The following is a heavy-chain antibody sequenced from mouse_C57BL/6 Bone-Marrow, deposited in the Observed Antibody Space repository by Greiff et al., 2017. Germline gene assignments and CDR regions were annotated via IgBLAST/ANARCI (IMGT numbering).Heavy chain of an antibody. CDR3: ARGAGWLLPFAY. J-gene: IGHJ3*01. CDR2: IYPGDGDP. D-gene: IGHD2-3*01. CDR1: GYAFSSSW. V-gene: IGHV1-82*01. Sequence: VQLQQSGPELVKPGASVKISCKASGYAFSSSWLNWVKQRPGKGLGWIGRIYPGDGDPNYNGKFKGKATLSADKSSSTSYMQLSSLTSEDSAVYFCARGAGWLLPFAYWGQGTLVTVSA.